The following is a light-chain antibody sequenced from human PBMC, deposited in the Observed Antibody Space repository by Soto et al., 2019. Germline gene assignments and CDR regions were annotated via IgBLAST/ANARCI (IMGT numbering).Light chain of an antibody. CDR3: QQSYNPPRT. Sequence: DIQMTQSPSSLSASVGDRATITCRAIEPTASYVIWYQQRPGKDPKLLIYAASTLQSGVPSRFGGSGSGIDFTLTITSLQPEDFATYVGQQSYNPPRTFGQVTRV. V-gene: IGKV1-39*01. CDR2: AAS. CDR1: EPTASY. J-gene: IGKJ1*01.